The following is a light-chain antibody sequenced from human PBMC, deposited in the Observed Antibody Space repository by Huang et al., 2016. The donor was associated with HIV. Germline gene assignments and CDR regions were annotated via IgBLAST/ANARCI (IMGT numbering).Light chain of an antibody. CDR1: QDITSY. Sequence: SQLTQSPSSLSASVGDRVTITCRASQDITSYLAWYQQKPGKPPNLLIYSASTLQTGVPSMFSGSGSGTNFTLTVSSLQPEDFATYYCQQLNSYPLTFGGGTKVEIK. J-gene: IGKJ4*01. V-gene: IGKV1-9*01. CDR2: SAS. CDR3: QQLNSYPLT.